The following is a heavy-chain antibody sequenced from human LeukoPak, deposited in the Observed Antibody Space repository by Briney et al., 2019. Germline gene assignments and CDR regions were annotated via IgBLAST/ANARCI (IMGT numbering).Heavy chain of an antibody. CDR3: AKLVGATDL. CDR2: ISYDGSNK. J-gene: IGHJ5*02. D-gene: IGHD1-26*01. CDR1: GFTFSSYG. Sequence: GRSLRLSCAASGFTFSSYGMHWVRQAPGKGLEWVAAISYDGSNKYYADSVKGRFTISRDNSKNTLYLQMNSLRAEDTAVYYCAKLVGATDLWGQGTLVTVSS. V-gene: IGHV3-30*18.